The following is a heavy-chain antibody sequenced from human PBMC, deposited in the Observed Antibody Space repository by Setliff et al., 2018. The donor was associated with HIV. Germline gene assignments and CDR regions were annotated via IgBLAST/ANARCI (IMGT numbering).Heavy chain of an antibody. CDR2: IYYSGST. CDR1: GGSINSGSINSSSFY. Sequence: PSETLSLTCSVSGGSINSGSINSSSFYWGWIRQPPGKGLEWIGSIYYSGSTNYNPSLKSRVTISVDTSKNQFSLKLSSVTAADTALYFCARYQLLWLAFDSWGQGTLVTVSS. D-gene: IGHD2-2*01. CDR3: ARYQLLWLAFDS. J-gene: IGHJ4*02. V-gene: IGHV4-39*01.